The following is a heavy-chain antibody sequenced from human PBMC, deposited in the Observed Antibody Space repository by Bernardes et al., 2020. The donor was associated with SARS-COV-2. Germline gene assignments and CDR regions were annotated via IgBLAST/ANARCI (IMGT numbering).Heavy chain of an antibody. V-gene: IGHV3-74*01. Sequence: VGSLRLSCAASGFTFSNYWIHWVRQAPGQGLVWVSRINTDGTTTGYADSVRGRFTISRDNAKNTLYLQMNSLTADDSAVYFCAKTAYTSGRGFYFDSWGRGTLVTVSS. CDR3: AKTAYTSGRGFYFDS. CDR1: GFTFSNYW. D-gene: IGHD3-10*01. J-gene: IGHJ4*02. CDR2: INTDGTTT.